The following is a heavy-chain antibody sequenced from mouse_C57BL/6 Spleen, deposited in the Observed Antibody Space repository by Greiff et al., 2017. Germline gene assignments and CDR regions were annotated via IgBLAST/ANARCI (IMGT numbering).Heavy chain of an antibody. D-gene: IGHD1-1*01. CDR1: GYAFSSYW. Sequence: VQLQQSGAELVKPGASVKISCKASGYAFSSYWLNWVKQRPGKGLELIGQIYPGDGDTNYNGKFQGKATLTADKSSSTAYMQLSSLTSEDSAVYFCARSDGSSLYFDYWGQGTTLTVSA. CDR3: ARSDGSSLYFDY. V-gene: IGHV1-80*01. J-gene: IGHJ2*01. CDR2: IYPGDGDT.